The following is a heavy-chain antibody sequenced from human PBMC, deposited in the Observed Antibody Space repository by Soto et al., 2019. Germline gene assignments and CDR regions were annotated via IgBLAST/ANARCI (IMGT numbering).Heavy chain of an antibody. J-gene: IGHJ4*02. D-gene: IGHD3-10*01. CDR3: ATWRTYSGSYCFDY. CDR1: GGTFSSYT. Sequence: SVKFSFTAAGGTFSSYTINWVRQAPGQGLEWIGQISPMYDSANYAQSFQDGVTISADKSTNTAYMELSSLRSEDTALYYCATWRTYSGSYCFDYWGQGTLVTVCS. V-gene: IGHV1-69*06. CDR2: ISPMYDSA.